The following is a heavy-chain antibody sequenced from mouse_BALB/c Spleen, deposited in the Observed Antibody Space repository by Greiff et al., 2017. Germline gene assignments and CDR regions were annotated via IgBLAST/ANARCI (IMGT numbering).Heavy chain of an antibody. V-gene: IGHV3-8*02. CDR2: ISYSGST. CDR3: ARFGNYGGYFDY. Sequence: EVMLVESGPSLVKPSQTLSLTCSVTGDSITSGYWNWIRKFPGNKLEYMGYISYSGSTYYNPSLKSRISITRDTSKNQYYLQLNSVTTEDTATYYCARFGNYGGYFDYWGQGTTLTVSS. J-gene: IGHJ2*01. CDR1: GDSITSGY. D-gene: IGHD2-1*01.